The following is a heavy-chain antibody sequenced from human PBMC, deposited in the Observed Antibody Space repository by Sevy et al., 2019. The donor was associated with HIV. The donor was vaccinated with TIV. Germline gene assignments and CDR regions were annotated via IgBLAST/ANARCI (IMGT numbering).Heavy chain of an antibody. CDR3: ATSTMMGASSLYDY. CDR2: LKQDGSDK. CDR1: GFTFNNYW. Sequence: GGSLRLSCAVSGFTFNNYWMSWVRLAPGKGLEWVAALKQDGSDKYSSDSVKGRFTISRDNAENSLFLQMNSLRVGDTAMYYCATSTMMGASSLYDYWGQGTLVTVSS. J-gene: IGHJ4*02. D-gene: IGHD3-22*01. V-gene: IGHV3-7*03.